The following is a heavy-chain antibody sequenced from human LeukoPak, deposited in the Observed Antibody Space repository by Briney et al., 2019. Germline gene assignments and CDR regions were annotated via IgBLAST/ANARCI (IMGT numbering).Heavy chain of an antibody. D-gene: IGHD5/OR15-5a*01. Sequence: SENLSLNCSVYSGSISSGDYYWRWIRQPPGRGLEWIVYNYYSGSTYYNPSLNSRFTISVDTPKSQYCVKLSSMSATGTAVYYYGRVLYEGYFDYWGQGTLVTVSS. J-gene: IGHJ4*02. CDR3: GRVLYEGYFDY. V-gene: IGHV4-30-4*01. CDR1: SGSISSGDYY. CDR2: NYYSGST.